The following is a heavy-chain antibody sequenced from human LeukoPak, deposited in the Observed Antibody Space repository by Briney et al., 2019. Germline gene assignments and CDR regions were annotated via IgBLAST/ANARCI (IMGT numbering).Heavy chain of an antibody. J-gene: IGHJ4*02. CDR3: ARSQLPRRYYFDC. D-gene: IGHD2-2*01. CDR2: IYYSGST. Sequence: SETLSLSCTVSGGSISSYYWSWIRQPPGRGLEWIGYIYYSGSTNYNPSLKSRVTISVDTSKNQFSLKLSSVTAADTAVYYCARSQLPRRYYFDCWGQGTLVTVSS. CDR1: GGSISSYY. V-gene: IGHV4-59*01.